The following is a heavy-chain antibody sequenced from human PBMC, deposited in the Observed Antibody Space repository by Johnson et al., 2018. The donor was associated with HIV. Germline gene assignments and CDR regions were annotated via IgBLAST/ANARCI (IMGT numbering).Heavy chain of an antibody. Sequence: VQLVESGGGVVRPGGSLRLSCAASGFTFNDYGMSWVRQVPGKGLEWVSVIYSGGSTYYADSVKGRFTISRDNSKNTLYLQLNSLRAEDTAVYYCAKEGTTMEVDIWGQGTMVTVSS. V-gene: IGHV3-66*01. CDR2: IYSGGST. D-gene: IGHD5-18*01. CDR3: AKEGTTMEVDI. J-gene: IGHJ3*02. CDR1: GFTFNDYG.